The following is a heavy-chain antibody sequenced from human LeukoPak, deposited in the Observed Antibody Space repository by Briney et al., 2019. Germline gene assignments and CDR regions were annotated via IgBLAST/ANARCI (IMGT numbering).Heavy chain of an antibody. CDR2: ISWNSGSI. D-gene: IGHD3-22*01. CDR3: AKGVYYDSSGYLFDY. V-gene: IGHV3-9*01. J-gene: IGHJ4*02. CDR1: GFTFDDYA. Sequence: GGSLRLSCAASGFTFDDYAMHWVRQAPGKDLEWVSGISWNSGSIGYADSVKGRFTISRDNAKNSLYLQMNSLRAEDTALYYCAKGVYYDSSGYLFDYWGQGTLVTVSS.